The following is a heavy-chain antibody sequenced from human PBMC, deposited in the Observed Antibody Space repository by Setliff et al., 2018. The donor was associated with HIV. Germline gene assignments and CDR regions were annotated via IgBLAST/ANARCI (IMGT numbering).Heavy chain of an antibody. CDR2: IKQDGSEK. J-gene: IGHJ3*02. CDR3: ARPTGYSSSWYPLDAFDI. V-gene: IGHV3-7*01. D-gene: IGHD6-13*01. CDR1: GGSISSSNW. Sequence: ETLSLTCAVSGGSISSSNWWSWVRQAPGKGLEWVANIKQDGSEKYYVDSVKGRFTISRDNAKNSLYLQMNSLRAEDTAVYYCARPTGYSSSWYPLDAFDIWGQGTMVTVSS.